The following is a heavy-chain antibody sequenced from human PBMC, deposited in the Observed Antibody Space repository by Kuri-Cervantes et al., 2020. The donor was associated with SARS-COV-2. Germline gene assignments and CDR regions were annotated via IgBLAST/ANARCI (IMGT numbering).Heavy chain of an antibody. Sequence: SQTLPLTCTVPGGPINSSSYYWGWIRQPPGKGLEWIVSIYTSGSPNYNPSLKSRVTMSVDTSKNQFYLKLSSVTAADTAVYYCARGPTMVRGEAPLATLYYFDYWVQGTLVTVSS. CDR1: GGPINSSSYY. D-gene: IGHD3-10*01. CDR3: ARGPTMVRGEAPLATLYYFDY. V-gene: IGHV4-39*07. J-gene: IGHJ4*02. CDR2: IYTSGSP.